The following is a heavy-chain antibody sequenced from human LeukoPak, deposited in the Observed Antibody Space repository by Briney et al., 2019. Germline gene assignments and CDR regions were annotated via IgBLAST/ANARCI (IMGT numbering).Heavy chain of an antibody. V-gene: IGHV4-34*01. Sequence: SETLSLTCAVYGGSLSGYYWSWIRQPPGKGLELIGEINHSGSTNYNPSLKSRVTISVDTSKNQFSLKLSSVTAADTAVYYCARGLLSAWGQGTLVTVSS. CDR3: ARGLLSA. CDR2: INHSGST. CDR1: GGSLSGYY. J-gene: IGHJ5*02.